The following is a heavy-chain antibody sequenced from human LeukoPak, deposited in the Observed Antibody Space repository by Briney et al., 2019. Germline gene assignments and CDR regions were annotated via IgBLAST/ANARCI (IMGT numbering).Heavy chain of an antibody. Sequence: PGGSLRLSCAASGFTFSSYGMHWVRQAPGKGLEWVANIKEDGSEKYYVDSVKGRFTISRDNAKKSLYLQMNSLRAEDTAVYYCARRWTHLWPFDYWGQGTLVTVSS. CDR1: GFTFSSYG. V-gene: IGHV3-7*01. CDR3: ARRWTHLWPFDY. CDR2: IKEDGSEK. D-gene: IGHD5-18*01. J-gene: IGHJ4*02.